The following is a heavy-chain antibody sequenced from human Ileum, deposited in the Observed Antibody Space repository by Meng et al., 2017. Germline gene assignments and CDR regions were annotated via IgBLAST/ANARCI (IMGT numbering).Heavy chain of an antibody. V-gene: IGHV1-69*06. CDR1: GGTFSSHA. J-gene: IGHJ4*02. Sequence: QVQLGQSGAEVKKPGSSVKVSCKASGGTFSSHAISWVRQAPGQGLEWMGGIIPIFGTANYAQKFQGRVTITADKSTSTAYMELSSLRSEDTAVYYCARGSLWFGELTAQDYWGQGTLVTVSS. CDR2: IIPIFGTA. D-gene: IGHD3-10*01. CDR3: ARGSLWFGELTAQDY.